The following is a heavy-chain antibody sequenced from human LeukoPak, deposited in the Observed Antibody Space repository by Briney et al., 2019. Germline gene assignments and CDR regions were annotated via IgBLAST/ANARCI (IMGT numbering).Heavy chain of an antibody. CDR3: TSYDFWSGYFDY. J-gene: IGHJ4*02. CDR1: GFTFGDYA. Sequence: GGSLRLSCTASGFTFGDYAMSWFRQAPGKGLEWVGFIRSKAYGGTTEYAASVKGRFTISRGDSKSIVYLQMNSLKTEDTAVYYCTSYDFWSGYFDYWGQGTLVTVSS. D-gene: IGHD3-3*01. CDR2: IRSKAYGGTT. V-gene: IGHV3-49*03.